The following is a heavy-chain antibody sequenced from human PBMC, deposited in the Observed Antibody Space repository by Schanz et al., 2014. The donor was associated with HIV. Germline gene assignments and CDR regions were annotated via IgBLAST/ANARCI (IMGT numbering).Heavy chain of an antibody. J-gene: IGHJ4*02. Sequence: QVQLVQSGAEVKKPGASVRVSCKASGYTFSKNDINWVRQAPGQGLEWVGWMSPASGNTGLAEQFQGRVSLTRSTSTTTAYMELSSLRSEDTAVYYCASLVGATGLELDYWGQGTLVTVSS. D-gene: IGHD1-26*01. CDR2: MSPASGNT. V-gene: IGHV1-8*01. CDR1: GYTFSKND. CDR3: ASLVGATGLELDY.